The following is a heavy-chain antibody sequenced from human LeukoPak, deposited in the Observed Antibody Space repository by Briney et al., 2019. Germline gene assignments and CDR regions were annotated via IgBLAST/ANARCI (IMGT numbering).Heavy chain of an antibody. CDR1: GFTFDDYA. Sequence: PGGSLRLSCAASGFTFDDYAMHWVRQAPGKGLEWVSGISWNSGSIGYADSVKGRFTISRDNAKNSLYLQMNSLRAEDTAVYYCAKEYSHYDSSGFDYWGQGTLVTVSS. CDR2: ISWNSGSI. CDR3: AKEYSHYDSSGFDY. V-gene: IGHV3-9*01. D-gene: IGHD3-22*01. J-gene: IGHJ4*02.